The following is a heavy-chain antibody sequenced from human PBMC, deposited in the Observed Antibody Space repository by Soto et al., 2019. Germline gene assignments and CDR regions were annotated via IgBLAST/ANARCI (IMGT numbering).Heavy chain of an antibody. CDR3: ARENGVAVATILYYFDY. Sequence: SVKVSCKAPGGTFTNNGISWVRQAPGQGLEWMGGIIPVFGTTNYAQKFQGRLTITADDFTSTVYMQLSRLRSEDTAVYYCARENGVAVATILYYFDYWGPGTLVTVAS. CDR2: IIPVFGTT. CDR1: GGTFTNNG. J-gene: IGHJ4*02. D-gene: IGHD5-12*01. V-gene: IGHV1-69*13.